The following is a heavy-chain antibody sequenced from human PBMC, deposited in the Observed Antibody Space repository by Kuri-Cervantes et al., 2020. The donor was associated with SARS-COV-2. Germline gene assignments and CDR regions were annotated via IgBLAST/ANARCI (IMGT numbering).Heavy chain of an antibody. V-gene: IGHV1-69*13. CDR1: GGTFSSYA. Sequence: SVKVSCKASGGTFSSYAISWVRQAPGQGLERMGGIIPIFGTANYAQKFQGRVTITADESTSTAYMELSSLRSEDTAVYYCARGWAGSGSYYNPGDYWGQGTLVTVSS. D-gene: IGHD3-10*01. CDR3: ARGWAGSGSYYNPGDY. J-gene: IGHJ4*02. CDR2: IIPIFGTA.